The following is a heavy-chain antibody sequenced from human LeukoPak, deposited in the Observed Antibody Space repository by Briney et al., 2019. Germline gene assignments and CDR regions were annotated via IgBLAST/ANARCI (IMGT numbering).Heavy chain of an antibody. D-gene: IGHD1-1*01. CDR2: ISGSGGST. CDR1: GFTFSSYA. CDR3: ARDVSWNDVTEGHWFDP. V-gene: IGHV3-23*01. Sequence: PGGSLRLSCAASGFTFSSYAMSWVRQAPGKGLEWVSAISGSGGSTYYADSVKGRFTISRDNSKNTLYLQMNSLRAEDTALYHCARDVSWNDVTEGHWFDPWGQGTLVTVSS. J-gene: IGHJ5*02.